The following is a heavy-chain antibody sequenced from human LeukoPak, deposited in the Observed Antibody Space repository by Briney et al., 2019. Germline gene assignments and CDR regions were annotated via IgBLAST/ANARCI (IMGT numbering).Heavy chain of an antibody. D-gene: IGHD2-2*01. V-gene: IGHV3-30-3*01. J-gene: IGHJ4*02. CDR3: AKDPRRGTVPAAIYYYFDY. CDR2: ISYDGSNK. Sequence: GRSLRLSCAASGFTFSSYAMHWVRQAPGKGLEWVAVISYDGSNKYYADSVKGRFTISRDNSKNTLYLQMNSLRAEDTAVYYCAKDPRRGTVPAAIYYYFDYWGQGTLVTVSS. CDR1: GFTFSSYA.